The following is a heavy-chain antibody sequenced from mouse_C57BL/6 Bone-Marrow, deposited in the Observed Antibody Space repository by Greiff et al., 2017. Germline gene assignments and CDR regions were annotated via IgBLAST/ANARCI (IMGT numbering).Heavy chain of an antibody. D-gene: IGHD1-1*01. Sequence: QVQLKESGAELARPGASVKLSCKASGYTFTSYGISWVKQRTGQGLEWIGEIYPRSGNTYYNEKFKGKATLTADKSSSTAYMELRSLTSEDSAVYFCARGLLPFRGYFDYWGQGTTLTVSS. V-gene: IGHV1-81*01. CDR3: ARGLLPFRGYFDY. J-gene: IGHJ2*01. CDR1: GYTFTSYG. CDR2: IYPRSGNT.